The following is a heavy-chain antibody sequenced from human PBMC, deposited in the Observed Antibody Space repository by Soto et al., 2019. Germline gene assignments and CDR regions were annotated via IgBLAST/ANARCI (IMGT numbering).Heavy chain of an antibody. CDR3: AKDQTDVTLFDY. D-gene: IGHD2-21*02. CDR2: FYSSGSI. V-gene: IGHV4-31*03. CDR1: GYSITAGGYY. J-gene: IGHJ4*02. Sequence: SETLSLTCFVSGYSITAGGYYWSWIRHHPGKGLEWIGSFYSSGSIIYNPSLRSRVSISGDTSSNQFSMSLTSVTAADTARYYCAKDQTDVTLFDYWGQGTLVTVSS.